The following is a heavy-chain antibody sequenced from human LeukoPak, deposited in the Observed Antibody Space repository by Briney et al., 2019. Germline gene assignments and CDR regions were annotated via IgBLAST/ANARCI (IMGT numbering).Heavy chain of an antibody. D-gene: IGHD3-22*01. Sequence: SETLSLTCTVSGGSLSSYYWSWIRQPPGKGREWIGYIYYSGSTYYNPSLKSRVTISVDTSKNQFSLKLSSVTAADTAVYYCAGGFYDSSGYYPFDYWGQGTLVTVSS. J-gene: IGHJ4*02. CDR2: IYYSGST. CDR1: GGSLSSYY. CDR3: AGGFYDSSGYYPFDY. V-gene: IGHV4-59*08.